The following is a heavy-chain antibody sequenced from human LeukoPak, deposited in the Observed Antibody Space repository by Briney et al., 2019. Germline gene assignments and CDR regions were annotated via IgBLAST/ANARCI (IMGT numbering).Heavy chain of an antibody. Sequence: PGGSLRLSCAAAGFTFDDYGMSWVRQAPGKGREWVSGINWNGGSTGYADSVKGRLIISRANAKNSLYLQMNSLRAEDTALYYCAAGYSSSWENYYFDYWGQGTLVTVSS. CDR1: GFTFDDYG. V-gene: IGHV3-20*04. CDR2: INWNGGST. D-gene: IGHD6-13*01. J-gene: IGHJ4*02. CDR3: AAGYSSSWENYYFDY.